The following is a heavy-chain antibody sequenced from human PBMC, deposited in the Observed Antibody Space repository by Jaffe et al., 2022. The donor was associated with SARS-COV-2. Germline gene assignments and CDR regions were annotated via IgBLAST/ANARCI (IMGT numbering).Heavy chain of an antibody. V-gene: IGHV3-23*01. J-gene: IGHJ3*02. CDR2: ISGSGGST. CDR1: GFTFSSYA. D-gene: IGHD6-19*01. Sequence: EVQLLESGGGLVQPGGSLRLSCAASGFTFSSYAMSWVRQAPGKGLEWVSAISGSGGSTYYADSVKGRFTISRDNSKNTLYLQMNSLRAEDTAVYYCANWCLVHRGNYRFHHTGLDAFDIWGQGTMVTVSS. CDR3: ANWCLVHRGNYRFHHTGLDAFDI.